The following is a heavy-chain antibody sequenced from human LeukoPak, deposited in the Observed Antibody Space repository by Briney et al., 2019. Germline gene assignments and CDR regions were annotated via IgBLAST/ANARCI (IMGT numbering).Heavy chain of an antibody. CDR3: AKAKDSSGYYFFDL. Sequence: PGGSLRLSCAASGFSFSTYAMSWVRQAPGKGLEWVSGISDNGRSTYYADSVKGRFTISRDNSKNTLYLQMNSLRAEDTAGHYCAKAKDSSGYYFFDLWGQGTLVTVSS. J-gene: IGHJ4*02. V-gene: IGHV3-23*01. CDR1: GFSFSTYA. D-gene: IGHD3-22*01. CDR2: ISDNGRST.